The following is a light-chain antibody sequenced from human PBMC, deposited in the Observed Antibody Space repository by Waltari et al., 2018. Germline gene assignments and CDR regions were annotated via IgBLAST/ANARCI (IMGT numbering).Light chain of an antibody. Sequence: QSALTQPASVSGSPGQSITISCPGTSSDVGSYNLVSCYQQHPGKAPKLMIYEGSKRPSGVSNRFSGSKSGNTASLTISGLQAEDEADYYCCSYAGSSTVVFGGGTKLTVL. CDR2: EGS. CDR3: CSYAGSSTVV. V-gene: IGLV2-23*01. CDR1: SSDVGSYNL. J-gene: IGLJ2*01.